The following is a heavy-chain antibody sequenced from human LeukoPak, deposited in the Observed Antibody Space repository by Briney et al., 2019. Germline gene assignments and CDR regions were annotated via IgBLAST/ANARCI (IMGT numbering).Heavy chain of an antibody. CDR1: GYTFTSYY. Sequence: GASVKVSCKASGYTFTSYYMHWVRQAPGQGLGWMGIINPSGGSTSYAQKFQGRVTMTRDMSTSTVYMELSSLRSEDTAVYYCARGLSSGYYYIGSYFDYWGQGTLVTVSS. D-gene: IGHD3-22*01. J-gene: IGHJ4*02. CDR2: INPSGGST. CDR3: ARGLSSGYYYIGSYFDY. V-gene: IGHV1-46*01.